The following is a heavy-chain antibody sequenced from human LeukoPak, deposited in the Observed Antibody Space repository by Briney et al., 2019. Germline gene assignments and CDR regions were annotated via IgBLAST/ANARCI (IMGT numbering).Heavy chain of an antibody. D-gene: IGHD4-17*01. CDR3: ARGVGYGDSRHYDH. Sequence: WETLSLTCTVSGAATTSNYWAWIRQSPEKGLEWIGYIYNYGSTKYEPSLKSRVSISEGTAKNQFSLNLKSVTAADTAVYYCARGVGYGDSRHYDHWGHGILVTVSS. CDR2: IYNYGST. CDR1: GAATTSNY. V-gene: IGHV4-59*01. J-gene: IGHJ4*01.